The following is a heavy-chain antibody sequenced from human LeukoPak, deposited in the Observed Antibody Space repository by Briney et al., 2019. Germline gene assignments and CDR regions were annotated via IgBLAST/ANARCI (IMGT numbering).Heavy chain of an antibody. Sequence: ASVKVSCKVSGYTLTELSMHWVRQAPGKGLEWMGGFDPEDGETIYAQKFQGRVTMTEDTSTDTAYMELSSLRSEDTAVYYCATSHIQESDIAAAGPENLYYFDYWGQGTLVTVSS. CDR2: FDPEDGET. CDR1: GYTLTELS. V-gene: IGHV1-24*01. CDR3: ATSHIQESDIAAAGPENLYYFDY. D-gene: IGHD6-13*01. J-gene: IGHJ4*02.